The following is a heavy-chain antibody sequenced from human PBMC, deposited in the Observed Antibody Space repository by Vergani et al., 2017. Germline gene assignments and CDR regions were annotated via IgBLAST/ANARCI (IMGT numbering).Heavy chain of an antibody. Sequence: EVQLLQSGGGVIQPGGSVRLSCAASEFTFSNYAMNWVRQAPGKGLEWVSGISGSGVSAYYTDSVKGRFTISRDNSKNMLFLQMNNLRTEDTAVYFCSRGRGYSFGYSDYWGQGTLVTVSS. CDR1: EFTFSNYA. V-gene: IGHV3-23*01. CDR2: ISGSGVSA. CDR3: SRGRGYSFGYSDY. D-gene: IGHD5-18*01. J-gene: IGHJ4*02.